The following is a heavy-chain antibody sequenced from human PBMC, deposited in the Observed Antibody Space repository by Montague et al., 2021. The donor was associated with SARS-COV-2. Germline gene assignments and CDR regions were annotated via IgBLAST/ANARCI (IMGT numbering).Heavy chain of an antibody. CDR1: GGSFGDDH. CDR2: IKQSGST. D-gene: IGHD3-22*01. Sequence: SETLSLTCAVYGGSFGDDHWSWIRQPPGKGLEWIGDIKQSGSTXXXPSXXXRVTISVDTSKNQFSLKLTSVTAADTAVYFCARGHLSVSMIVVVFTSASYYLDYRGRGAQVTVSS. V-gene: IGHV4-34*01. J-gene: IGHJ4*02. CDR3: ARGHLSVSMIVVVFTSASYYLDY.